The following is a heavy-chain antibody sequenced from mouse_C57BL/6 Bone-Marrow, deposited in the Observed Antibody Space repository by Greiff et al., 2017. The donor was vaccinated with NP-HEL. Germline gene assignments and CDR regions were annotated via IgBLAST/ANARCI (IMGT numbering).Heavy chain of an antibody. V-gene: IGHV1-80*01. D-gene: IGHD1-1*01. J-gene: IGHJ2*01. Sequence: VQLQQSGAELVKPGASVKISCKASGYAFSSYWMNWVKQRPGKGLEWIGQIYPGDGDTNYNGKFKGKATLTADKSSSTAYMQLSSLTSEDSAVYFCARRANYYGLDYWGQGTTLTVSS. CDR3: ARRANYYGLDY. CDR2: IYPGDGDT. CDR1: GYAFSSYW.